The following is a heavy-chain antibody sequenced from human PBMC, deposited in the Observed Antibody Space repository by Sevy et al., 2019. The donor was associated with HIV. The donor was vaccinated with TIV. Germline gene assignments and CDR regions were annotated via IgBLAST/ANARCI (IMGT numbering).Heavy chain of an antibody. D-gene: IGHD4-17*01. V-gene: IGHV3-30-3*01. CDR2: ISYDESDK. J-gene: IGHJ6*02. Sequence: GGSLRLSCAASGFAFSDYFAMHWVRQAPGKGLEWVALISYDESDKYYADSVKGRFTISRDNFKNTLYLQMNSLTTEDTAVYYCARPRANYVDHYFSFAMDVWGQGTTVTVSS. CDR1: GFAFSDYFA. CDR3: ARPRANYVDHYFSFAMDV.